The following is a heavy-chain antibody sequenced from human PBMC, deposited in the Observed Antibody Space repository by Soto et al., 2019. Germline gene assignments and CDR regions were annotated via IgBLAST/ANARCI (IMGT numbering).Heavy chain of an antibody. D-gene: IGHD2-15*01. Sequence: GGSLRLSCPASGFTFSSYRMSCVRQAPGKGLEWVANIKRNGSSTSYVDSVKGRFTISRDNAKNSLYLQMNSLRAEDTALYYCARDFYCSGGSCTHFDYWGQGTLVTVSS. CDR3: ARDFYCSGGSCTHFDY. J-gene: IGHJ4*02. V-gene: IGHV3-7*05. CDR1: GFTFSSYR. CDR2: IKRNGSST.